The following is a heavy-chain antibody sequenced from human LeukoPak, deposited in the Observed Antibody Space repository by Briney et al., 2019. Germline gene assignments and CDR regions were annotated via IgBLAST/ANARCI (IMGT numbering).Heavy chain of an antibody. CDR1: GGSFSGYY. J-gene: IGHJ3*02. CDR2: INHRGST. Sequence: SETPSLTCAVYGGSFSGYYWSWIRQPPGKGLEWIGEINHRGSTNYNPSLKSRVTISVDTSKNQFSLKLSSVTAADTAVYYCAREIAAARSAFDIWGQGTMVTVSS. D-gene: IGHD6-13*01. V-gene: IGHV4-34*01. CDR3: AREIAAARSAFDI.